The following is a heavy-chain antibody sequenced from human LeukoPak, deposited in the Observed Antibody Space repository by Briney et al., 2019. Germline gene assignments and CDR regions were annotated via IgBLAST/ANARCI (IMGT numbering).Heavy chain of an antibody. V-gene: IGHV1-69*05. J-gene: IGHJ4*02. CDR3: ARDKGYSSGWFREFDY. CDR1: GGAFSSYA. Sequence: SVKVSCKASGGAFSSYAISWVRQAPGQGLEWMGGIIPIFGTANYAQKFQGRVTITTDESTSTAYMELSSLRSEDTAVYYCARDKGYSSGWFREFDYWGQGTLVTVSS. CDR2: IIPIFGTA. D-gene: IGHD6-19*01.